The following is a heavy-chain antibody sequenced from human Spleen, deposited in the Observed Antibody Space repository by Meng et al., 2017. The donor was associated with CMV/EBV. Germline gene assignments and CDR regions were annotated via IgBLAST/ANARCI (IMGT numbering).Heavy chain of an antibody. CDR1: GFTFSNSD. CDR2: ISDRGNYI. CDR3: TRSGVAQYFDY. Sequence: GESLKISCAASGFTFSNSDMNWVRRAPGKGLEWVSSISDRGNYIYSAESVKGRFTISRDDAKNSLFLQMNSLRAADTAVYYCTRSGVAQYFDYWGLGTLVTVSS. V-gene: IGHV3-21*01. J-gene: IGHJ4*02. D-gene: IGHD2-15*01.